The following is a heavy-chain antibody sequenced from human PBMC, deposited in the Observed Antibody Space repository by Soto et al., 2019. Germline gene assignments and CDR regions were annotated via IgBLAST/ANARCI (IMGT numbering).Heavy chain of an antibody. CDR2: IAPIINIP. J-gene: IGHJ4*02. Sequence: QVQLVQSGAEVKKPGSSVKVSCKASGGTFSTYTISWVRQAPGQGLEWMGRIAPIINIPDYSQKFQGRVKITADQSTTTAYMELSSLRSEDTAVYYCARAMCFGGSCYLEVWGQGTLVTVSS. D-gene: IGHD2-15*01. CDR3: ARAMCFGGSCYLEV. V-gene: IGHV1-69*02. CDR1: GGTFSTYT.